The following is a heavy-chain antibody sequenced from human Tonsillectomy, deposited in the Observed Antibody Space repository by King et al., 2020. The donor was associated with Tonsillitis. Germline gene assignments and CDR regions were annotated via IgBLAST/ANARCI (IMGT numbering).Heavy chain of an antibody. Sequence: VQLVESGGGVVQPGGSLRLSCAASGFIFSSYGMHWVRQAPVKGLEWVAFIWYDGSNKYYADSVKGRFTISRDNSKNTLYLQMNSLRDDDTAVYYCAKDAGWQQVTSQGFYFDYWGQGTLVTVSS. J-gene: IGHJ4*02. D-gene: IGHD2-15*01. CDR3: AKDAGWQQVTSQGFYFDY. V-gene: IGHV3-30*02. CDR1: GFIFSSYG. CDR2: IWYDGSNK.